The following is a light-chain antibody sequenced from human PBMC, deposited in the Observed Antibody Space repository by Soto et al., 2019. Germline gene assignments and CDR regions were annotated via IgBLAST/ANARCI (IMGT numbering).Light chain of an antibody. V-gene: IGKV3-20*01. CDR1: QSISGSH. J-gene: IGKJ2*01. CDR2: AAS. Sequence: EIVLSQSPGTLSLSPGERATLSCRASQSISGSHLARYQQKPGQAPRLLIYAASSRASGIPDRFSGRGSGKDFTLTIHRLDSEDFAVNYCQHFGSSPLMYTFGQGTKLEL. CDR3: QHFGSSPLMYT.